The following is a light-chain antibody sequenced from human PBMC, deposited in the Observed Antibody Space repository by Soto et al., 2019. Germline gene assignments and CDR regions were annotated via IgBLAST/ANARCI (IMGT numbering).Light chain of an antibody. CDR2: DVS. V-gene: IGLV2-14*01. CDR1: SSDVGGYNY. J-gene: IGLJ2*01. Sequence: QYALTQPASVSGSPGQSITISCTGTSSDVGGYNYVSWYQQHPGKAPKLMIYDVSNRPSGVSNRFSGSKSGNTASLTISGLLAEDEADYYCSSYTSSSTRVFGGGTKLTVL. CDR3: SSYTSSSTRV.